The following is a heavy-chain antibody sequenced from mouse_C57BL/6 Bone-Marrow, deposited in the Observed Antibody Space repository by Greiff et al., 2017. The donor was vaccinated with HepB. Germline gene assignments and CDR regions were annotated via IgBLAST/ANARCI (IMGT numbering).Heavy chain of an antibody. CDR1: GYTFTSYW. V-gene: IGHV1-69*01. CDR3: ARAYGNYPSYYYAMDY. CDR2: IDPSDSYT. Sequence: QVQLQQPGAELVMPGASVKLSCKASGYTFTSYWMHWVKQRPGQGLEWIGEIDPSDSYTNYNHKFKGKSTLTVDKSSSTAYRQLSSLTSEDSAVYYCARAYGNYPSYYYAMDYWGQGTSVTVSS. D-gene: IGHD2-10*02. J-gene: IGHJ4*01.